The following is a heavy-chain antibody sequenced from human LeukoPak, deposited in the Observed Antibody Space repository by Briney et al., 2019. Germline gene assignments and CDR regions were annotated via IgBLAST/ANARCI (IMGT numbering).Heavy chain of an antibody. J-gene: IGHJ4*02. Sequence: PSQTLCVTSTLPRDSTCRGDYYTGWIREPPGKCLEWIGYVYYSGRTYYNPPLKSRVTISVHTSKTQFSLKLSSVTAADTAVYYCARRDYVWDYFEYWGQGTLVTVSS. D-gene: IGHD3-16*01. CDR2: VYYSGRT. CDR1: RDSTCRGDYY. V-gene: IGHV4-30-4*01. CDR3: ARRDYVWDYFEY.